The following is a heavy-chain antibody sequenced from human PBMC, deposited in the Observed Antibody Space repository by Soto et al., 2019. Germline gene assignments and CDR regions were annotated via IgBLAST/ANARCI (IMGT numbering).Heavy chain of an antibody. D-gene: IGHD6-19*01. CDR2: INPNSGGT. CDR3: ARNVQWLAPIHDYYYYGMDV. Sequence: ASVKVSCKASGYTFTGYYMHWVRQAPGQGLEWMGWINPNSGGTNYAQKFQGWVTMTRDTSISTAYMELSRLRSDDTAVYYCARNVQWLAPIHDYYYYGMDVWGQGTTVTVSS. V-gene: IGHV1-2*04. CDR1: GYTFTGYY. J-gene: IGHJ6*02.